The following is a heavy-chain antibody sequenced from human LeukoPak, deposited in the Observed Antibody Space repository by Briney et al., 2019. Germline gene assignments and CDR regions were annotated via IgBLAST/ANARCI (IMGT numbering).Heavy chain of an antibody. V-gene: IGHV4-34*01. Sequence: SETLSLTCAVYGGSFSGYYWSWIRQPPGKGLEWIGEIKHSGSTNYNPSLKSRVTISVDTSKNQFSLKLSSVTAADTAVYYCARGTNTAMVADYWGQGTLVTVSS. J-gene: IGHJ4*02. CDR1: GGSFSGYY. CDR2: IKHSGST. D-gene: IGHD5-18*01. CDR3: ARGTNTAMVADY.